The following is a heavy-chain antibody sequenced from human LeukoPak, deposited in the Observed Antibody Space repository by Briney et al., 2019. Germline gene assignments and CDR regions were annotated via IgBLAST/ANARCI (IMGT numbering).Heavy chain of an antibody. D-gene: IGHD3-22*01. Sequence: PSETLSLTCTVSGGSISSSSYYWGWIRQPPGKGPEWIGSIYYSGSTYYNPSLKSRVTISVDTSKNQFSLKLSSVTAADTAVYYCARTSHYYDSSGFDFDYWGQGTLVTVSS. J-gene: IGHJ4*02. CDR2: IYYSGST. CDR3: ARTSHYYDSSGFDFDY. V-gene: IGHV4-39*01. CDR1: GGSISSSSYY.